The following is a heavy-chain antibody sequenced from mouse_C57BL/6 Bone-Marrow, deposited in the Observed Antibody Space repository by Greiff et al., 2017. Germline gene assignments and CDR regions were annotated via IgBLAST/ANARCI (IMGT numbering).Heavy chain of an antibody. CDR3: AIDGYYLMDY. V-gene: IGHV5-17*01. CDR1: GFTFSDYG. Sequence: EVQLVESGGGLVKPGGSLKLSCAASGFTFSDYGMHWVRQAPEKGLEWVAYISSGSSTIYYADTVKGRFTISRDNAKNTLFLQMTSLRSEDTAMYYCAIDGYYLMDYWGQGTSVTVSS. CDR2: ISSGSSTI. J-gene: IGHJ4*01. D-gene: IGHD2-3*01.